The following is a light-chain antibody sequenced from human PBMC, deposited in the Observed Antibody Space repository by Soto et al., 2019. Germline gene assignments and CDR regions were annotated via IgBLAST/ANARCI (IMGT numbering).Light chain of an antibody. Sequence: QSVLTQPPSVSGAPGQSVTISCTGSSSNIGAYYHVHWYQQFPGKAPKLLIYSNDNRPSGVPDRFSGSKSGTSASLAITGLQAEDEADYYCQSYDTSQSGFYVFGTGTKVTVL. CDR2: SND. J-gene: IGLJ1*01. CDR1: SSNIGAYYH. CDR3: QSYDTSQSGFYV. V-gene: IGLV1-40*01.